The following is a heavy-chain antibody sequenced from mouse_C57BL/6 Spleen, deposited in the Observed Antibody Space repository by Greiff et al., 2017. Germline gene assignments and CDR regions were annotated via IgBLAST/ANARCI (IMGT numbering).Heavy chain of an antibody. CDR3: TTYYYGSSYNFDY. Sequence: QVQLKESGAELVRPGASVTLSCKASGYTFTDYEMHWVKQTPVHGLEWIGAIDPETGGTAYNQKFKGKAILTADKSSSTAYMELRSLTSEDSAVYYCTTYYYGSSYNFDYWGQGTTLTVSS. V-gene: IGHV1-15*01. CDR2: IDPETGGT. D-gene: IGHD1-1*01. J-gene: IGHJ2*01. CDR1: GYTFTDYE.